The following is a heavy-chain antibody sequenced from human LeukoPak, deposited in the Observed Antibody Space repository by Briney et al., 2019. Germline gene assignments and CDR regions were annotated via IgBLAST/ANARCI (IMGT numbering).Heavy chain of an antibody. CDR1: GFTVSSNY. CDR2: IYSDGST. V-gene: IGHV3-53*01. J-gene: IGHJ3*02. CDR3: ARELREHGVFDI. D-gene: IGHD1-26*01. Sequence: GGSLRLSCAASGFTVSSNYMSWVRQAPGTGLGWVSEIYSDGSTYYAASVKGRFSISRDKSKNTVYLQMNSLRAEDTAVYYCARELREHGVFDIWGQGTMVTVSS.